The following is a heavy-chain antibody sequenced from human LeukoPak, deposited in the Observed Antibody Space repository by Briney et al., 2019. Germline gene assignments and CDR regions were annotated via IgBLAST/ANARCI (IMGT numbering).Heavy chain of an antibody. CDR1: GGSISSGSYY. D-gene: IGHD3-3*01. CDR2: IYTSGST. Sequence: SETLSLTCTVSGGSISSGSYYWSWIRQPAGKGLEWIGRIYTSGSTNYNPSLKSRVTISVDTSKNQFSLKLSSVTAAGTAVYYCARTTIFGVVIIGAFDIWGQGTMVTVSS. CDR3: ARTTIFGVVIIGAFDI. J-gene: IGHJ3*02. V-gene: IGHV4-61*02.